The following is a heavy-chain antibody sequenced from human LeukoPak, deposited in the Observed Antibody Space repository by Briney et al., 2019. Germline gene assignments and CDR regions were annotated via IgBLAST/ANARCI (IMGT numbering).Heavy chain of an antibody. V-gene: IGHV3-30*02. Sequence: GGSLRLSCAASGFSFSSYGMHWVRQAPGKGLEWVAFIRYDEINKYYADSVKGRFTISRDNSKNTLFLQMNSMSAEDTAVYYCARSPTVLLWPGWFDFWGQGTLVTVSS. CDR1: GFSFSSYG. CDR2: IRYDEINK. J-gene: IGHJ4*02. CDR3: ARSPTVLLWPGWFDF. D-gene: IGHD3-10*01.